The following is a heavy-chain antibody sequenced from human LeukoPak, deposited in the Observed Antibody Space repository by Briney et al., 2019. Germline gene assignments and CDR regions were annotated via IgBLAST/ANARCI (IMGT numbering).Heavy chain of an antibody. CDR3: ARGDYYYDSSGYYRFNWFDP. J-gene: IGHJ5*02. V-gene: IGHV4-30-2*01. D-gene: IGHD3-22*01. Sequence: SETLSLTCAVSGGSISSGGYSRSWLRQPPGKGLEWIGYIYHSGSTYYNPSLKGRVTISVDRSKNQFSLKLSSVTAADTAVYYCARGDYYYDSSGYYRFNWFDPWGQGTLVTVSS. CDR1: GGSISSGGYS. CDR2: IYHSGST.